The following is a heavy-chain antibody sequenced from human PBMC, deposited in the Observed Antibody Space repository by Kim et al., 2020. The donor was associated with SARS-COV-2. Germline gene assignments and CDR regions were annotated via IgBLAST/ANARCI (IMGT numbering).Heavy chain of an antibody. D-gene: IGHD2-21*01. V-gene: IGHV3-30*04. J-gene: IGHJ6*02. CDR1: GFTFSSYA. CDR3: ARRPRGYSRNYYYYGMDV. CDR2: ISYDGSNK. Sequence: GGSLRLSCAASGFTFSSYAMHWVRQAPGKGLEWVAVISYDGSNKYYADSVKGRFTISRDNSKNTLYLQMNSLRAEDTAVYYCARRPRGYSRNYYYYGMDVWGQGTTVTVSS.